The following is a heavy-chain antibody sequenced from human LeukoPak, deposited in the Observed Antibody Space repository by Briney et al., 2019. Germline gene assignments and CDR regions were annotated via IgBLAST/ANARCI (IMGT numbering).Heavy chain of an antibody. V-gene: IGHV3-20*04. CDR3: ARSFGVPAAIGGY. J-gene: IGHJ4*02. D-gene: IGHD2-2*01. Sequence: GGSLRLSCAASGFTFDDYGMSWVRQARGKGLEGVSGINWNGGSKVYAESVKGRFTISRDNAKNSLYLQMNSLRAEDTALYYCARSFGVPAAIGGYWGQGTLVTVSS. CDR2: INWNGGSK. CDR1: GFTFDDYG.